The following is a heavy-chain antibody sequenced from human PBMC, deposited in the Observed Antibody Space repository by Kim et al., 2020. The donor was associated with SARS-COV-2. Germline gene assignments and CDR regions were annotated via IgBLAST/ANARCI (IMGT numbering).Heavy chain of an antibody. D-gene: IGHD3-10*02. CDR3: ASLYYYSVLGPDDFFDY. J-gene: IGHJ4*01. CDR1: GYTFSDYY. V-gene: IGHV1-2*06. CDR2: VNPRSGTT. Sequence: ASVKASCKASGYTFSDYYIHWVRQAPGQGLEWMGRVNPRSGTTNYAQRFQGRVTMTRDTSGSTAYMELSSLRSDDTAVYYCASLYYYSVLGPDDFFDYWG.